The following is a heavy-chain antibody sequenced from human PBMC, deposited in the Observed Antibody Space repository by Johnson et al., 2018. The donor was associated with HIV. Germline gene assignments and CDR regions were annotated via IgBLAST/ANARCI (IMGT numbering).Heavy chain of an antibody. CDR1: GFTFRNYW. CDR2: IKQDGSEK. Sequence: EQLVESGGGLVQSGGSLRLPCTASGFTFRNYWMSWVRQAPGKGLEWVASIKQDGSEKYYVDSVKGRFTISRDNAKKSLYLQMNSLKTEDTAVYYCTSGKSWLAVDAFDIWGQGTMVTVSS. D-gene: IGHD6-19*01. J-gene: IGHJ3*02. V-gene: IGHV3-7*05. CDR3: TSGKSWLAVDAFDI.